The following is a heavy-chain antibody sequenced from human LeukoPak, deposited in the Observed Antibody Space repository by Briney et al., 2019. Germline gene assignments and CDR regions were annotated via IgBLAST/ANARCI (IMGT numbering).Heavy chain of an antibody. V-gene: IGHV3-48*03. J-gene: IGHJ5*02. CDR1: GFTFSSYE. CDR3: ARDQRGGYDPRGWFDP. Sequence: GGSLRLSCAASGFTFSSYEMYWVRQAPGKGLEWVSYISSSGSTIYYVDSVKGRFTISRDNSKNTLYLQMNSLRAEDTAVYYCARDQRGGYDPRGWFDPWGREPWSPSPQ. D-gene: IGHD5-12*01. CDR2: ISSSGSTI.